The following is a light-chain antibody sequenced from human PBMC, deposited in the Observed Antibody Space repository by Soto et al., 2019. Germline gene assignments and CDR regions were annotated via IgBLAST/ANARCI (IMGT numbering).Light chain of an antibody. CDR3: QHYNSYSVT. CDR2: DAS. Sequence: DIQMTQSPSTLSASVGDRITITCRASQSISSWLAWYQHKPGKAPKLLLYDASTLETGVLSRFSGSGSGTEFTLTFSRLQPDDFATYYCQHYNSYSVTFGQGTTVEIK. CDR1: QSISSW. J-gene: IGKJ1*01. V-gene: IGKV1-5*01.